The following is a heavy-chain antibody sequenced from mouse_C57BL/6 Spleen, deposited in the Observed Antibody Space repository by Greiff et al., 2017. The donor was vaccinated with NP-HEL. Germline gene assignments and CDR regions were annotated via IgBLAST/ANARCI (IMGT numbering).Heavy chain of an antibody. Sequence: QVHVKQSGPGLVQPSQSLSITCTVSGFSLTSYGVHWVRQSPGKGLEWLGVIWSGGSTDYNAAFISRLSISKDNSKSQVFFKMNSLQADDTAIYYCARIGGLLRYFDVWGTGTTVTVSS. CDR2: IWSGGST. D-gene: IGHD2-10*01. CDR1: GFSLTSYG. CDR3: ARIGGLLRYFDV. V-gene: IGHV2-2*01. J-gene: IGHJ1*03.